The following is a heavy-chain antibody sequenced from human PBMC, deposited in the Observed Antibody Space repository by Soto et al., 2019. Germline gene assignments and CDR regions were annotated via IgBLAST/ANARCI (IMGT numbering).Heavy chain of an antibody. CDR1: GYTFTSYD. J-gene: IGHJ6*02. D-gene: IGHD4-17*01. Sequence: ASVKVSCKASGYTFTSYDINWVRQATEQGLEWMGWMNPNSGNTGYAQKFQGRVTMTRNTSISTAYMELSSLRSEDTAVYYCARAAVTTWGYYYYGMAVWGQGTTVTVSS. CDR3: ARAAVTTWGYYYYGMAV. V-gene: IGHV1-8*01. CDR2: MNPNSGNT.